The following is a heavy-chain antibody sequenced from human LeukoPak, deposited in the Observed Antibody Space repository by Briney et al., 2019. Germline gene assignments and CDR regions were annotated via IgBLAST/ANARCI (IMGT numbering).Heavy chain of an antibody. J-gene: IGHJ6*02. Sequence: GSLRLSCAASGFTFSSYSMNWVRQAPGKGLEWVSYISSSSSTIYYADSVKGRFTISRDNAKNSLYLQMNSLRAEDTAVYYCARNRIVGAASYFYYGMDVWGQGTTVTVSS. D-gene: IGHD1-26*01. V-gene: IGHV3-48*04. CDR3: ARNRIVGAASYFYYGMDV. CDR2: ISSSSSTI. CDR1: GFTFSSYS.